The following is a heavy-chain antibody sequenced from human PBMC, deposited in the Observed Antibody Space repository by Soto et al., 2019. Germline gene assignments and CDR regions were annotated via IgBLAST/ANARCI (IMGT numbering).Heavy chain of an antibody. Sequence: GDSLKISCKASGYIFIDYWIGWVRQMPGKGLEWMGIVYPRDSDTRYSPSFQGQVTISADRSTGTAFLQWRSLKASDTALYYCAISPLPGHSNQFNSWGQGTLVIVSS. D-gene: IGHD2-15*01. CDR1: GYIFIDYW. CDR3: AISPLPGHSNQFNS. V-gene: IGHV5-51*01. J-gene: IGHJ5*02. CDR2: VYPRDSDT.